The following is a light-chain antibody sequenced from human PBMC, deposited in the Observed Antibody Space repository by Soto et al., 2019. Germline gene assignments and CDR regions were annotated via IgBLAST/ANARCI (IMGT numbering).Light chain of an antibody. Sequence: DIQMTQSPSSLSASVGDRVTITCRASQSISSYLNWYQQKPGKAPKLLIYAASSLPSGVPSRFSGSGSGTDFTLTISSLQPEDFATYYCQQSYSTPRPFGQGTKVDIK. CDR2: AAS. V-gene: IGKV1-39*01. J-gene: IGKJ2*01. CDR3: QQSYSTPRP. CDR1: QSISSY.